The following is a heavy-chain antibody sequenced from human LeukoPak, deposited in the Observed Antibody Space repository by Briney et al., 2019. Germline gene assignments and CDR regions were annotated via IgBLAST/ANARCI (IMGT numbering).Heavy chain of an antibody. CDR1: GGSMSGYY. V-gene: IGHV4-59*12. CDR2: IYYRGDT. D-gene: IGHD3-9*01. Sequence: PSETLSLTCSVSGGSMSGYYWSWIRQPPGKGLEWIGFIYYRGDTKYNPSLKSRVTISVDTSKNQFSLKLSSVTAADTAVYYCARDPYIPYYDILTGQPYMDVWGKGTTVTISS. J-gene: IGHJ6*03. CDR3: ARDPYIPYYDILTGQPYMDV.